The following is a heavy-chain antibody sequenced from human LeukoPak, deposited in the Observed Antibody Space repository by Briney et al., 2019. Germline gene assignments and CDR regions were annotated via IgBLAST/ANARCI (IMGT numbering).Heavy chain of an antibody. CDR3: ARREDGYNYNYFDY. CDR1: GGTFSSYA. V-gene: IGHV1-69*13. CDR2: IIPIFGTA. Sequence: SVKVSCKASGGTFSSYAISWVRQAPGQGLEWMGGIIPIFGTANYAQKFQGRVTITADESTSTAYMELSSLKSEDMAVYYCARREDGYNYNYFDYWGQGTLGTVSS. J-gene: IGHJ4*02. D-gene: IGHD5-24*01.